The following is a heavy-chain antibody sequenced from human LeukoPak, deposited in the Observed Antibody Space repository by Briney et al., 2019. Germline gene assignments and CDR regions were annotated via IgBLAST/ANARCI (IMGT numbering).Heavy chain of an antibody. Sequence: IPSETLSLTCTVSGGSISSYYWSWLRQPAGKGLEWIGRIYTSGSTNYNPSLKSRVTMSVDTSKNQFSLKLSSVTAADTAVYYCARGGSGFPYYYMDVWGKGTTVTISS. D-gene: IGHD6-19*01. CDR1: GGSISSYY. CDR3: ARGGSGFPYYYMDV. CDR2: IYTSGST. J-gene: IGHJ6*03. V-gene: IGHV4-4*07.